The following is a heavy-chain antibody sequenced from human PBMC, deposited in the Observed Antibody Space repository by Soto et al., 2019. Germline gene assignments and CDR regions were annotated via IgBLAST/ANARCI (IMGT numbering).Heavy chain of an antibody. D-gene: IGHD3-3*01. Sequence: SVKVSCKASGGTFSSYAISWVRQAPGQGLEWMGGIIPIFGTANYAQKFQGRVTITADESTSTAYMELSSLRSEDTAVYYCARAHLRAYYDFWSGYPGYWGQGTLVTVSS. J-gene: IGHJ4*02. CDR1: GGTFSSYA. CDR2: IIPIFGTA. CDR3: ARAHLRAYYDFWSGYPGY. V-gene: IGHV1-69*13.